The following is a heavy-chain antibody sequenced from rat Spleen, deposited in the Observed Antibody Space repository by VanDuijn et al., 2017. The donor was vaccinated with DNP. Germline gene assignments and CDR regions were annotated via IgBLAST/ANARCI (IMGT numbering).Heavy chain of an antibody. J-gene: IGHJ2*01. CDR2: ISYDGSST. CDR1: GFIFSSFP. CDR3: ARPDY. V-gene: IGHV5-7*01. Sequence: EVQLVESGGGLVQPGGSMRLSCTASGFIFSSFPMAWVRQAPMKGLEWVATISYDGSSTNYRDSVKGRFIISRDNAKSTLYLQMDSLRSEDTATYYCARPDYWGQGVMVTVSS.